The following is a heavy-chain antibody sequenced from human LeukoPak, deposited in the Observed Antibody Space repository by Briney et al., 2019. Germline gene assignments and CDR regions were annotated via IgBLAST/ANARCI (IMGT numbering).Heavy chain of an antibody. D-gene: IGHD1-26*01. V-gene: IGHV1-2*02. CDR1: GYTFSDYY. CDR3: ARDRGGGRPGWYNGMDV. J-gene: IGHJ6*02. Sequence: ASVKVSCKASGYTFSDYYISWVRRAPGQGLEWMGWIHPNGGAATYTQKFQGRVTMTRDTSINTAYMELSRLRSDDTAVYYCARDRGGGRPGWYNGMDVWGQGTAVIVSS. CDR2: IHPNGGAA.